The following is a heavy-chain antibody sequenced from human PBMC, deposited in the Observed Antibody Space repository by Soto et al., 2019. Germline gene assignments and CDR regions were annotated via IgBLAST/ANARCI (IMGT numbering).Heavy chain of an antibody. CDR1: GYTFTSYG. Sequence: QVQLVQSGAEVKKPGASVKVSCKASGYTFTSYGISWVRQAPGKGLEWMGWISAYNGNTNYAQKPQGRDTMNTDTSTSTAYMELKSLRSDYTAVYYFAREGDSSGYYPLWSYWGQGTLVTVSS. CDR3: AREGDSSGYYPLWSY. D-gene: IGHD3-22*01. V-gene: IGHV1-18*01. J-gene: IGHJ4*02. CDR2: ISAYNGNT.